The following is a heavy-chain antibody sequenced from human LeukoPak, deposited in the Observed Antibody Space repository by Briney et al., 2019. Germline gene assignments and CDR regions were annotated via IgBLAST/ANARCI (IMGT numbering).Heavy chain of an antibody. Sequence: ASVTVSFTASGDTFSIYAITWVRQAPGRGVEGVGWINPKSGGTNYAQKFQGRVTITRDTSISTAYMELSRLLSGDTAVYYCARGKAMLYCGGDCYRFDNWGQGTLVTVSS. J-gene: IGHJ4*02. CDR2: INPKSGGT. CDR1: GDTFSIYA. V-gene: IGHV1-2*02. CDR3: ARGKAMLYCGGDCYRFDN. D-gene: IGHD2-21*02.